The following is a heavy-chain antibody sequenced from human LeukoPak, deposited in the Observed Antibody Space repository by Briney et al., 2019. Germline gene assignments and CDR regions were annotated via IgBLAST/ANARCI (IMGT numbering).Heavy chain of an antibody. CDR3: ARDQTYYVSSGYYYVTYLQH. CDR2: ISTGGST. CDR1: GASISSSY. J-gene: IGHJ1*01. V-gene: IGHV4-4*07. D-gene: IGHD3-22*01. Sequence: EAQILSCTVSGASISSSYCTWIRQAAGEGLEWIGRISTGGSTTYNPSFKSRVTMSVDTSKKQFSLNLTSVTAADTAVYYCARDQTYYVSSGYYYVTYLQHWGRGTLDPVSS.